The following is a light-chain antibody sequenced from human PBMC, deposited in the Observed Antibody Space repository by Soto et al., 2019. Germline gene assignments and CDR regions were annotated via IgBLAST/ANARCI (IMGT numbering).Light chain of an antibody. CDR3: TSYTPSSTLFYV. CDR2: EVS. V-gene: IGLV2-14*01. Sequence: QSVLTQPASVSGSPGQSITISCTGTSSDVGGYNYVSWYQQHPGKAPKLMIYEVSNRPSGVSNRFSGSKSGNTASLTISGLQADDEADYYCTSYTPSSTLFYVFGSGTKVTVL. J-gene: IGLJ1*01. CDR1: SSDVGGYNY.